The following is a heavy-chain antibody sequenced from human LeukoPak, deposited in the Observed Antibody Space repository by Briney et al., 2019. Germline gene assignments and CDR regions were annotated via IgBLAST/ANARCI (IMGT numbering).Heavy chain of an antibody. CDR1: GYTFTSYG. D-gene: IGHD6-13*01. CDR2: ISAYYGNT. CDR3: ARDTYSSSWYEVFYYYYMDV. V-gene: IGHV1-18*01. Sequence: GASVKVSCKASGYTFTSYGISWVRQAPGQGLEWMGWISAYYGNTNYAQKLQGRITMTTDTSTSTAYMELRSLRSDDTAVYYCARDTYSSSWYEVFYYYYMDVWGKGTTVTVSS. J-gene: IGHJ6*03.